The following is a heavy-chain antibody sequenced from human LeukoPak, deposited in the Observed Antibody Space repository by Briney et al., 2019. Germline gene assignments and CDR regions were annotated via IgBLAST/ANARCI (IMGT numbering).Heavy chain of an antibody. CDR2: ISAYNGNT. CDR1: GYTLTIYG. V-gene: IGHV1-18*01. D-gene: IGHD4-11*01. Sequence: ASVKVSCKSSGYTLTIYGISWVRQAPARGLEWMGWISAYNGNTNYAQKLQGRVTMTTHTATRTGYMKLRSLRSDDTAVYYCAGDPVTTIDYCGQGTLVTVSS. CDR3: AGDPVTTIDY. J-gene: IGHJ4*02.